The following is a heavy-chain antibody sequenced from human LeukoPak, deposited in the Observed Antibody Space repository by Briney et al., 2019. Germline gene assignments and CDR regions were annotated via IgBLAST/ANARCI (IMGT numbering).Heavy chain of an antibody. J-gene: IGHJ6*02. Sequence: SETLSLTCTVSGGSISNYYWSWIRQPPGKGLEWVGYIYYSGSTNYNPSLKSRVTISVDTSKNQFSLKLSSVTAADTAVYYCARVGGTNYYYYGMDVWGQGTTVTVSS. CDR2: IYYSGST. V-gene: IGHV4-59*01. CDR1: GGSISNYY. CDR3: ARVGGTNYYYYGMDV. D-gene: IGHD1-26*01.